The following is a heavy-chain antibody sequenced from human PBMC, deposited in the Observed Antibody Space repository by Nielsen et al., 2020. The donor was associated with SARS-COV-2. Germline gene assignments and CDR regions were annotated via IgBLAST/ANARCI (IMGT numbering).Heavy chain of an antibody. CDR1: GFTFDDYA. D-gene: IGHD3-22*01. CDR3: ARDYYDSSGYSDYGMDV. CDR2: INWNGGST. Sequence: GESLKISCAASGFTFDDYAMHWVRQASGKGLEWVSGINWNGGSTGYADSVKGRFTISRDNSKNTLYLQMNSLRAEDTAVYYCARDYYDSSGYSDYGMDVWGQGTTVTVSS. V-gene: IGHV3-20*04. J-gene: IGHJ6*02.